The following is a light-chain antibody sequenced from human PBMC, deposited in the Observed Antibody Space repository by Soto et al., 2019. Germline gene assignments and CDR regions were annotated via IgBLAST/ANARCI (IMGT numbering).Light chain of an antibody. CDR3: NSYTSSSTLDV. CDR2: DVS. V-gene: IGLV2-14*03. Sequence: QSALTQPASVSGSPGQSITISCTGTSSDVGGHNYVSWYQQHPGKAPKLMIYDVSNRPSGVSNRFSGSKSGNTASLTISGLQAEDEADYYCNSYTSSSTLDVFGTGTKLTVL. J-gene: IGLJ1*01. CDR1: SSDVGGHNY.